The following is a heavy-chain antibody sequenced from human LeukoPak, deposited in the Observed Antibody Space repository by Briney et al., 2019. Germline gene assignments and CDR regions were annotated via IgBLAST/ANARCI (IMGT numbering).Heavy chain of an antibody. CDR1: GGSLSSYY. CDR3: ASAYARVCADY. D-gene: IGHD2-21*01. CDR2: INYSGRT. J-gene: IGHJ4*02. Sequence: SETLSLTCTVSGGSLSSYYWNWIRQPPGKGLEWIGDINYSGRTNYNPSLTSRVTISVDTSKNQFSLRLSSVTAADTAVYYCASAYARVCADYWGQGTLVTVSS. V-gene: IGHV4-59*01.